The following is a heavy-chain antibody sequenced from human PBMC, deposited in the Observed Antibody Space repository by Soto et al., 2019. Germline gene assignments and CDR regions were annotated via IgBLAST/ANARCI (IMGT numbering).Heavy chain of an antibody. V-gene: IGHV3-21*01. Sequence: EVQLVESGGCLVKPGGSLRLSCAASGFTFSSYSMNWVRQAPGKGLEWVSSISSSSSYIYYADSVKGRFTICRDNAKNSLYLQMNSLRAEDTAVYYCARNQVAGTRYFDLWGRGTLVTVSS. D-gene: IGHD6-19*01. CDR1: GFTFSSYS. J-gene: IGHJ2*01. CDR2: ISSSSSYI. CDR3: ARNQVAGTRYFDL.